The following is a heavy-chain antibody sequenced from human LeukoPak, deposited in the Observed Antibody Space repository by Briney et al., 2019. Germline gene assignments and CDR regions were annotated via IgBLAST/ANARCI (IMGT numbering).Heavy chain of an antibody. CDR3: AKDPGGANNRVYFDY. CDR2: VWNDGNNK. D-gene: IGHD1-14*01. V-gene: IGHV3-33*06. CDR1: GFSFSSYA. J-gene: IGHJ4*02. Sequence: GRSLRLSCVASGFSFSSYALHWVRQAPGKVLEWVAIVWNDGNNKYYGDSVKGRFSISRDNSENTLHLQMNSLRAEDTAVYYCAKDPGGANNRVYFDYWGQGTLVTVSP.